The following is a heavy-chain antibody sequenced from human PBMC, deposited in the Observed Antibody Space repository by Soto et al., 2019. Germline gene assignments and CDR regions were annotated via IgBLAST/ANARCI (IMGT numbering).Heavy chain of an antibody. Sequence: GGSLRLSCAASEFTFSNYAMSWVRQAPGKGLVWVSRINSDGSSTSYADSVKGRFTISRDNAKNTLYLQMNSLRAEDTAVYYCARAGNGDYDDYGMDVWGQGTTVTVSS. V-gene: IGHV3-74*01. J-gene: IGHJ6*02. D-gene: IGHD4-17*01. CDR3: ARAGNGDYDDYGMDV. CDR1: EFTFSNYA. CDR2: INSDGSST.